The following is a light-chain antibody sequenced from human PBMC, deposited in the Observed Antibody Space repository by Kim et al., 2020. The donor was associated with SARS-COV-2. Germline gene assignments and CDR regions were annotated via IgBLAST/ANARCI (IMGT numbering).Light chain of an antibody. CDR2: GDN. CDR1: SLRSYY. V-gene: IGLV3-19*01. J-gene: IGLJ3*02. CDR3: HSRDSSLNRL. Sequence: SSELTQDPAVSVALGQTVRITCQGNSLRSYYASWYQQKPGQAPINDMFGDNNRPSGIPDRFSGSRSGNTASLTISGAQAGDEADYYCHSRDSSLNRLFGGGTQLTVL.